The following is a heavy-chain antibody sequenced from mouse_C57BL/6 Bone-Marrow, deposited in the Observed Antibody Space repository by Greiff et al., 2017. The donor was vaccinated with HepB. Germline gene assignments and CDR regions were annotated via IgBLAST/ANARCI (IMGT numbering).Heavy chain of an antibody. CDR3: ARGVLRNYYAMDY. Sequence: QVQLKQPGAELVRPGTSVKLSCKASGYTFTSYWMHWVKQRPGQGLEWIGVIDPSDSYTNYNQKFKGKATLTVDTSSSTAYMQLSSLTSEDSAVYYCARGVLRNYYAMDYWGQGTSVTVSS. V-gene: IGHV1-59*01. J-gene: IGHJ4*01. D-gene: IGHD1-1*01. CDR1: GYTFTSYW. CDR2: IDPSDSYT.